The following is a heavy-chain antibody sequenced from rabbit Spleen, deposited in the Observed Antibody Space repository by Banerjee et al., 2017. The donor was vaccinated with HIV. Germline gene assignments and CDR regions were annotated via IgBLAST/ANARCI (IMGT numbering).Heavy chain of an antibody. V-gene: IGHV1S45*01. CDR1: GLDFTSSYW. CDR2: INTATAKA. D-gene: IGHD8-1*01. CDR3: ARTPGASDYTYFAL. J-gene: IGHJ4*01. Sequence: QEQLVESGGGLVQPEGSLTLTCKASGLDFTSSYWICWVRQAPGKGLEWIACINTATAKAVYASWAKGRFTISRTSSTTVTLQLTSLTAADTATYFCARTPGASDYTYFALWGPGTLVTVS.